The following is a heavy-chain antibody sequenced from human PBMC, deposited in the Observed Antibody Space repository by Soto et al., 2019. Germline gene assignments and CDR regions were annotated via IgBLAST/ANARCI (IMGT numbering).Heavy chain of an antibody. CDR1: GGSVSSGSYY. V-gene: IGHV4-61*01. Sequence: PSETLSLICTVSGGSVSSGSYYWSWIRQPPGKGLEWIGYIYYSGSTNYNPSLKSRVTISVDTSKNQFSLKLSSVTAADTAVYYCARVPVTTVSRGAFDIWGQGTMVTVS. CDR2: IYYSGST. J-gene: IGHJ3*02. CDR3: ARVPVTTVSRGAFDI. D-gene: IGHD4-17*01.